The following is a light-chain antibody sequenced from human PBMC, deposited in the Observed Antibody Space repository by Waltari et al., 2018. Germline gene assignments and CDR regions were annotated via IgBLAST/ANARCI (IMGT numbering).Light chain of an antibody. CDR2: EVI. CDR1: SSDVGGYNY. V-gene: IGLV2-8*01. Sequence: QSALTQPPSASGSPGQSVTISCTGTSSDVGGYNYVPWYQQHPGKAPQLMIYEVIKRPSGVPDRFSGSKSGNTASLTVSGLQAEDEADYYCSSYAGSDNVVFGGGTKLTVL. J-gene: IGLJ2*01. CDR3: SSYAGSDNVV.